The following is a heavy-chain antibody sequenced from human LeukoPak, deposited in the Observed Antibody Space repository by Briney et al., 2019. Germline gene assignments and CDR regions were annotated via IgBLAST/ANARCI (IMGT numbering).Heavy chain of an antibody. J-gene: IGHJ6*01. CDR2: VNPSAGTS. V-gene: IGHV1-46*01. D-gene: IGHD1-7*01. Sequence: ASVKVSCKASGYTFTHYYILWVRQAPGQGLEWMGIVNPSAGTSNYAQKFQGRVTMTRDTSTSTVYMELTSLRSEDTAVYFCAREETRDYGMDVWGKGPRSPSPQ. CDR3: AREETRDYGMDV. CDR1: GYTFTHYY.